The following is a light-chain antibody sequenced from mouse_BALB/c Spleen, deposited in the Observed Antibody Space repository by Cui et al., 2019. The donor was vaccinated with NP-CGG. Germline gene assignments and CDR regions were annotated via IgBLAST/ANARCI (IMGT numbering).Light chain of an antibody. CDR2: SIS. Sequence: QIVLTQSQAIMSASPGERVTMTCSANSSVSSSYLFWYQQKSGSSPKLWIYSISNLASGVPVRFSGSGSGTSYSLTINSMEAEDAATYYCQQWNSNPLTFGAGTKLELK. CDR1: SSVSSSY. V-gene: IGKV4-79*01. CDR3: QQWNSNPLT. J-gene: IGKJ5*01.